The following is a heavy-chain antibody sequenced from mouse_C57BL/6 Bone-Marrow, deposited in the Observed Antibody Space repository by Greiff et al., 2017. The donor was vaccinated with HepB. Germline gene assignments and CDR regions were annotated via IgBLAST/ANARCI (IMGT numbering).Heavy chain of an antibody. Sequence: EVKLVESGGGLVKPGGSLKLSCAASGFTFSSYAMSWVRQTPEKRLEWVATISDGGSYTYYPDNVKGRFTISRDNAKNNLYLQMSHLKSEDTAMHYCARDPNYYGSSYVPHWYFDVWGTGTTVTVSS. CDR3: ARDPNYYGSSYVPHWYFDV. V-gene: IGHV5-4*01. J-gene: IGHJ1*03. CDR1: GFTFSSYA. D-gene: IGHD1-1*01. CDR2: ISDGGSYT.